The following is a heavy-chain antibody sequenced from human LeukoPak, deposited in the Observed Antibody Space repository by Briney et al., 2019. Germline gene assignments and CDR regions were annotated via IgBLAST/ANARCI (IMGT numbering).Heavy chain of an antibody. V-gene: IGHV3-30-3*01. CDR2: ISYDGSNK. D-gene: IGHD4-17*01. J-gene: IGHJ4*02. CDR3: ARDSDDYGDYPSPFDY. CDR1: GFTFSSYA. Sequence: GGSLRLSCAASGFTFSSYAMHWVRQAPGKGLEWVAVISYDGSNKYYADSVKGRFTISRDNSKNTLYLQMNSLRAEDTAVYYCARDSDDYGDYPSPFDYWGQETLVTVSS.